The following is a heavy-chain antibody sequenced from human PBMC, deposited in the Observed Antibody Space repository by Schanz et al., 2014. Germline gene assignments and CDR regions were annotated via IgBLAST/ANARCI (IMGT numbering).Heavy chain of an antibody. CDR1: GFTFSSYG. V-gene: IGHV3-30*02. J-gene: IGHJ5*02. CDR2: IRYDGSNK. CDR3: AKADLPDYYDSSGTFDP. D-gene: IGHD3-22*01. Sequence: QVQLVESGGGVVQPGGSLRLSCAASGFTFSSYGMHWVRQAPGKGLEWVAFIRYDGSNKYYADSVKGRFTISRDNSRNTLYLQMDSLRDEDTALYYCAKADLPDYYDSSGTFDPWGQGTLVTVSS.